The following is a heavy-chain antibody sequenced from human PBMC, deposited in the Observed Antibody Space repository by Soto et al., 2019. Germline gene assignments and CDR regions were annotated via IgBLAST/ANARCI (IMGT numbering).Heavy chain of an antibody. V-gene: IGHV4-30-4*01. Sequence: KTSETLSLTCTVSGGSISSVDYYWSWIRQPPGKGLEWIGYIYYSGSTYYNPSLKSRVTISVETSKNQFSLKLSSVTAADTAVYYCARSDYSNSSPVPDGLDVWGQGTTVTVSS. CDR1: GGSISSVDYY. CDR3: ARSDYSNSSPVPDGLDV. J-gene: IGHJ6*02. D-gene: IGHD6-6*01. CDR2: IYYSGST.